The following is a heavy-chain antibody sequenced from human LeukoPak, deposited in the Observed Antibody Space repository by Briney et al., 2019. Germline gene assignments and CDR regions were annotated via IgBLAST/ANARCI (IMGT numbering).Heavy chain of an antibody. CDR2: ISSSSSYI. V-gene: IGHV3-21*01. CDR1: GFTFSSYG. Sequence: PGGTLRLSCAASGFTFSSYGMSWVRQAPGKGLEWVSSISSSSSYIYYADSVKGRFTISRDNAKNSLYLQMNSLRAEDTAVYYCAREESLPITPWGQGTLVTVSS. J-gene: IGHJ5*02. D-gene: IGHD5-12*01. CDR3: AREESLPITP.